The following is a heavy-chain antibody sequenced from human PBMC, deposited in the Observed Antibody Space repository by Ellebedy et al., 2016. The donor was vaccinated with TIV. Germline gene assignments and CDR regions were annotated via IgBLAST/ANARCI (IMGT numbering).Heavy chain of an antibody. CDR2: INSDGSST. D-gene: IGHD5-18*01. V-gene: IGHV3-74*01. J-gene: IGHJ6*02. CDR1: GFTFSSNW. Sequence: GGSLRLXXAASGFTFSSNWMHWVRQAPGKGLVWVSRINSDGSSTSYADSVKGRFTISRDNAKNTLYLQMNSLRAEDTAVYYCARDLGGYSYGDNIYGMDVWGQGTTVTVSS. CDR3: ARDLGGYSYGDNIYGMDV.